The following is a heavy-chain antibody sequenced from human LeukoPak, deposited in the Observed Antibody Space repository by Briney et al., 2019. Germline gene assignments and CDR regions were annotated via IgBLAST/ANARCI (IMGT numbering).Heavy chain of an antibody. V-gene: IGHV3-7*01. J-gene: IGHJ3*02. CDR2: IKQDGSEK. CDR1: GFTFSSYS. D-gene: IGHD2-15*01. Sequence: GGSLRLSCAASGFTFSSYSMNWVRQAPGKGLEWVANIKQDGSEKYYVDSVKGRFTISRDNAKNSLYLQMNSLRAEDTAVYYCASQEDDPDAFDIWGQGTMVTVSS. CDR3: ASQEDDPDAFDI.